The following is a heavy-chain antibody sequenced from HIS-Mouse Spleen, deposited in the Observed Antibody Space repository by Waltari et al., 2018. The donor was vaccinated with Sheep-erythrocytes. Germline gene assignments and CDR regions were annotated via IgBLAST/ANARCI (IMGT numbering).Heavy chain of an antibody. CDR1: GFPFRSYG. CDR2: ISYDGSNK. Sequence: QVQLVESGGGVVQPGRSLRLSCAASGFPFRSYGMPWVRQAPGKGLEWVAVISYDGSNKYYADSVKGRFTISRDNSKNTLYLQMNSLRAEDTAVYYCAKVRTVNYWYFDLWGRGTLVTVSS. D-gene: IGHD1-1*01. J-gene: IGHJ2*01. CDR3: AKVRTVNYWYFDL. V-gene: IGHV3-30*18.